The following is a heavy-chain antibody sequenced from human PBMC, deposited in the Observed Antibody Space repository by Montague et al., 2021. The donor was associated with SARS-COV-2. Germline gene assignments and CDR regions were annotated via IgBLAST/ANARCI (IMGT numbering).Heavy chain of an antibody. CDR2: ISHSGGT. Sequence: SETLSLTCAVYGGSFSGYYWSWIRQPPGKGLEWIGEISHSGGTNYNPSLKSRVTISVDTSKNQFSLKLSSVTAADTAVYYCARRVTGATVHYYYGMDVWGQGTTVTVSS. CDR3: ARRVTGATVHYYYGMDV. V-gene: IGHV4-34*01. CDR1: GGSFSGYY. D-gene: IGHD1-20*01. J-gene: IGHJ6*02.